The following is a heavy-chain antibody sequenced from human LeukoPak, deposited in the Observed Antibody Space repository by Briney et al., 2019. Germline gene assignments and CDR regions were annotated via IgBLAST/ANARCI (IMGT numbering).Heavy chain of an antibody. V-gene: IGHV4-4*07. D-gene: IGHD2-2*02. CDR2: IYTSGST. Sequence: PSETLSLTCTVSGGSVSSYYWSWIRQPAGKGLEWIGRIYTSGSTNYNPSLKSRVIMSVDTSKNQISLKLRSVTAADTAVYYCAGGYCSSTSCYIEDWYFDLWGRGTQVTVSS. J-gene: IGHJ2*01. CDR3: AGGYCSSTSCYIEDWYFDL. CDR1: GGSVSSYY.